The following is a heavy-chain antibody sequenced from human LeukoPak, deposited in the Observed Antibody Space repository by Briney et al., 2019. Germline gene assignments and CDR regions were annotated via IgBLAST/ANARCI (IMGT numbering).Heavy chain of an antibody. J-gene: IGHJ4*02. CDR1: GGSIATSRYY. CDR3: VRHLRWGRSDV. V-gene: IGHV4-39*01. D-gene: IGHD3-3*01. CDR2: IYYSATT. Sequence: SETLSLTCTVSGGSIATSRYYWVWIRQPPGKRLEWVATIYYSATTYYNPSLMSRVTISVDTSKNDCSLKLNSVTGADTAVYYCVRHLRWGRSDVWGQGTQVTVSS.